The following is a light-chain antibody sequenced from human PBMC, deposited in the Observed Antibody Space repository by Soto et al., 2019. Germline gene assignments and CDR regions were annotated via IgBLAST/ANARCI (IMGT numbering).Light chain of an antibody. CDR1: SSDVGGYNF. V-gene: IGLV2-14*01. CDR2: DVS. Sequence: QSALTQPASESGSPGQSITISCTGTSSDVGGYNFVSWYQQHPGKAPKLMIYDVSNRPSGVSNRFSGSKSGNTASLTISGLQAEDEADYYCSSYRSSGTLVFGGGTKLTLL. J-gene: IGLJ2*01. CDR3: SSYRSSGTLV.